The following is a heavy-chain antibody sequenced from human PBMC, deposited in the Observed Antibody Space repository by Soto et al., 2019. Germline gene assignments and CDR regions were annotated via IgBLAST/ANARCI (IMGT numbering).Heavy chain of an antibody. CDR1: GFSFSKYG. Sequence: QVHLVESGGGVVQPGRSLRLSCAASGFSFSKYGKHWVRQAPGKGLEWVAEMSDDGSKKYYGDSVKGRFTISRDNSKNTLYLLMDSLRPEDTAMYYCAKELRETGGYYFDCWGQGTLVTVSS. CDR3: AKELRETGGYYFDC. V-gene: IGHV3-30*18. J-gene: IGHJ4*02. CDR2: MSDDGSKK. D-gene: IGHD3-16*01.